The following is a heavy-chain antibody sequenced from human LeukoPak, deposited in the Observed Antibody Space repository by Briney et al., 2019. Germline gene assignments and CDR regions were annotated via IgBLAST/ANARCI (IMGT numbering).Heavy chain of an antibody. CDR1: GYTFTSYG. CDR3: ARGSHYYDSSGYLDY. Sequence: ASVKVSCKASGYTFTSYGISWVRQAPGQGLEWMGWISAYNGNTNYAQKLQGRVTMTTDTSTSTAYMELRSLRSDDTAVYYCARGSHYYDSSGYLDYWGQGTLVTVSS. CDR2: ISAYNGNT. D-gene: IGHD3-22*01. J-gene: IGHJ4*02. V-gene: IGHV1-18*01.